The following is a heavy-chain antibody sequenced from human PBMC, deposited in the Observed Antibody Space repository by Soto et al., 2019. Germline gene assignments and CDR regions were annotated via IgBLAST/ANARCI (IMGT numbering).Heavy chain of an antibody. CDR3: ARDSYDILTGQKRYFDF. CDR1: GFSFEDYT. CDR2: ISWDGGIT. D-gene: IGHD3-9*01. J-gene: IGHJ4*02. Sequence: PGGSLRLSCAASGFSFEDYTMHWVRQGPGKGPEWISLISWDGGITDYSDSVKGRFISSRDNSKNSLLLEMNSLTSEDAAMYFCARDSYDILTGQKRYFDFCGQGPLVTVYS. V-gene: IGHV3-43*01.